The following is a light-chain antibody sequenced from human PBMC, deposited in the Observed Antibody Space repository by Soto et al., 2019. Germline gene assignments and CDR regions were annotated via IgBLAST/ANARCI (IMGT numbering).Light chain of an antibody. CDR2: GNG. Sequence: SSELTQPPSVSVAPRQTATITCGGDNIGTKSVHWRQQRPGQAPVLVVQGNGDRPSGIPERFSGSSSGNTATLTINRVEAGDEADYYCQVWDISTDHVLFGGGTKLTVL. CDR3: QVWDISTDHVL. J-gene: IGLJ3*02. V-gene: IGLV3-21*02. CDR1: NIGTKS.